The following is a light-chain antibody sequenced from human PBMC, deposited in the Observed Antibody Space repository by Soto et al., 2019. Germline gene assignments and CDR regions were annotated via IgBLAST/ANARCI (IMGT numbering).Light chain of an antibody. Sequence: SYELTQPPSVSVAPGQTARITCGGDNIGSKSVHWYQQEPGQAPVLVVYDDSERPSGIPERFSGSNSGNTATLTISRVEAGDEADYYCQVWDSGSAHQVFGGGTKLTVL. CDR2: DDS. J-gene: IGLJ2*01. V-gene: IGLV3-21*02. CDR3: QVWDSGSAHQV. CDR1: NIGSKS.